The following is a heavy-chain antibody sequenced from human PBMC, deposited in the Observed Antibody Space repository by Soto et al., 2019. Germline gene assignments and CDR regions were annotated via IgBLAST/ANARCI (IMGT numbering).Heavy chain of an antibody. J-gene: IGHJ6*02. CDR3: ARSQGSSTSLEIYYYYYYGMDV. Sequence: QVQLVQSGAEVKKPGSSVKVSCKASGGTFSSYAISWVRQAPGQGLECMGGIIPISETTNYAQKFQGRVTITADESTSTAYMELSSLRSEDTAVYYCARSQGSSTSLEIYYYYYYGMDVGGQGTTVTVSS. V-gene: IGHV1-69*01. CDR2: IIPISETT. D-gene: IGHD2-2*01. CDR1: GGTFSSYA.